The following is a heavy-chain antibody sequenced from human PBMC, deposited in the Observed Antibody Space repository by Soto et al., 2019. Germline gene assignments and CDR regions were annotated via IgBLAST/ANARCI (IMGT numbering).Heavy chain of an antibody. CDR3: ARVLRGVVNWFDP. J-gene: IGHJ5*02. V-gene: IGHV1-18*01. CDR1: GDTFTNFV. Sequence: ASVKVSCKTSGDTFTNFVLSWVLQAPGQGLEWMGWIATYNSNRNYAQKFQGRLTLTTDTSTSTAYMELKSLGCDDTAVYYCARVLRGVVNWFDPWGQGTLVTVSS. D-gene: IGHD3-10*01. CDR2: IATYNSNR.